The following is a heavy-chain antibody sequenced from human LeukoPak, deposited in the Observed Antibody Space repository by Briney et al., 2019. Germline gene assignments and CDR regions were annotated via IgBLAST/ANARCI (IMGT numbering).Heavy chain of an antibody. CDR2: IYYSGST. J-gene: IGHJ4*02. V-gene: IGHV4-39*07. Sequence: SETLSLTCSVSGGSVSGTNYYWAWIRQPPEKGLEWIGTIYYSGSTYYNVSLKSRVTISVDTSKNQFSLNLSSVTAADTAVYYCARLRGPGDFDYWGQGTLVTVSS. D-gene: IGHD3-10*01. CDR1: GGSVSGTNYY. CDR3: ARLRGPGDFDY.